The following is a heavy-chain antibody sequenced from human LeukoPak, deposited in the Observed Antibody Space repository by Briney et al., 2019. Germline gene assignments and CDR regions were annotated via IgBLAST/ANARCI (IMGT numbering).Heavy chain of an antibody. Sequence: PGGSLRLSCAASGFTFSSYAMSWVRQAPGKGLEWVSSMSGRGGSTYYADSVKGRFTISRDDSKNTLYLQMNSLRAEDTAVYYCARVRYGELDVWGQGTTVTVSS. CDR2: MSGRGGST. J-gene: IGHJ6*02. CDR1: GFTFSSYA. CDR3: ARVRYGELDV. V-gene: IGHV3-23*01. D-gene: IGHD4-17*01.